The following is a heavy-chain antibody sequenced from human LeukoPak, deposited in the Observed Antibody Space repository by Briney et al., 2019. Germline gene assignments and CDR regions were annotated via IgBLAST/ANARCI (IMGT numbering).Heavy chain of an antibody. CDR2: FSHRGGS. CDR1: GYSLSSGFF. CDR3: ARAQDFSDSSGPNYLDF. J-gene: IGHJ4*02. D-gene: IGHD3-22*01. V-gene: IGHV4-38-2*02. Sequence: SETLSLTCTVSGYSLSSGFFCDWIRQSPGKGLEWIGSFSHRGGSYHNPSLKSRVTISVDTSKNQFSLKLLSVTAADTAVYYCARAQDFSDSSGPNYLDFWGQGTQVTVSS.